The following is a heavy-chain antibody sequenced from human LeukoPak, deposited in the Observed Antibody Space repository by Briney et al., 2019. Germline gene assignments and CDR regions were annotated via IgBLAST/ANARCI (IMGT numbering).Heavy chain of an antibody. J-gene: IGHJ4*02. D-gene: IGHD2-15*01. CDR2: INHSGST. V-gene: IGHV4-34*01. Sequence: IPSETLSLTCAVYGGSFSGYYWSWIRQPPGKGLEWIGEINHSGSTNYNPSLKSRVTISVDTSKNQFSLKLSSVTAADTAVYYCARDWVASTPYFDYWGQGTLVTVSS. CDR1: GGSFSGYY. CDR3: ARDWVASTPYFDY.